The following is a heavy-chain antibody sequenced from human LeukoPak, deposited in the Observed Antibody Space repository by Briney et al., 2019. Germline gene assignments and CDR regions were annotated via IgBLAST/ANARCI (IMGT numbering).Heavy chain of an antibody. CDR1: GFTFTSYT. CDR3: ARDRYYGSGRYNYFDY. J-gene: IGHJ4*02. D-gene: IGHD3-10*01. Sequence: GGSLRLSCAASGFTFTSYTMHWVRQAPRKGLEGGAFISYDGNNKDYADSVKGRFTVSRDNSKNSLYLQLNSLRPEDTAVYYCARDRYYGSGRYNYFDYWGQGTLVTVSS. V-gene: IGHV3-30-3*01. CDR2: ISYDGNNK.